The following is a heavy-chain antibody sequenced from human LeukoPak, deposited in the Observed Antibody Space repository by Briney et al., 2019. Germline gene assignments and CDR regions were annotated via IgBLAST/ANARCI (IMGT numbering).Heavy chain of an antibody. J-gene: IGHJ4*02. Sequence: GGSLRLSCAPSGFTFSSYSMNWVRQAPGKGLEWASSISSSSSYIYYADSVKGRFTISRDNAKNSLYLQMNSLRAEDTAVYYCVVYAESGLDYWGQGTLVTVS. CDR2: ISSSSSYI. CDR3: VVYAESGLDY. D-gene: IGHD2-8*01. V-gene: IGHV3-21*01. CDR1: GFTFSSYS.